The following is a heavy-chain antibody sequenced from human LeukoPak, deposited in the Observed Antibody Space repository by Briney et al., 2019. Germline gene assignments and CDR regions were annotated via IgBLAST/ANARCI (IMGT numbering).Heavy chain of an antibody. J-gene: IGHJ4*02. CDR3: ARLPTVISYPLFDY. Sequence: GESLKISCKGSGYSFTSYWIGWVRQMPGKGLEWMGIIYPGDSDTRYSPSFQGQVTISADKSISTAYLQWSRLKASDTAMYYGARLPTVISYPLFDYWGQGTLVTVSS. CDR1: GYSFTSYW. V-gene: IGHV5-51*01. D-gene: IGHD4-11*01. CDR2: IYPGDSDT.